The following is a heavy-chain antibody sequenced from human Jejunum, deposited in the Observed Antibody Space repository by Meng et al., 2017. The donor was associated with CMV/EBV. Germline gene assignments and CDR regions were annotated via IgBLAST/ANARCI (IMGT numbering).Heavy chain of an antibody. CDR2: ISNSGDTI. V-gene: IGHV3-11*04. CDR1: TFLYYF. J-gene: IGHJ6*02. Sequence: TFLYYFMTWIRQAPGKGLEWIAYISNSGDTISYADSVKGRFTISRDNANNSLYLHMNSLRVEDTAVYYCARSVTTSDFDYYYGMDVWGQGTTVTVSS. D-gene: IGHD5-12*01. CDR3: ARSVTTSDFDYYYGMDV.